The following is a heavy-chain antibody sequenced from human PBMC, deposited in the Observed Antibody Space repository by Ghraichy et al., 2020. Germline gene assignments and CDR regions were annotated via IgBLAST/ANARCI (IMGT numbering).Heavy chain of an antibody. D-gene: IGHD6-19*01. V-gene: IGHV1-8*01. J-gene: IGHJ4*02. CDR2: INPNSGDT. Sequence: ASVKVSCKASGYSFTSYNIHWVRQAAGQGLEWVGWINPNSGDTVYTQDFQGRVTVTRDTSTSTVYMELSSLTSEDTAMYYCAKDTSGWSEFDSWGQGTLVTVPS. CDR1: GYSFTSYN. CDR3: AKDTSGWSEFDS.